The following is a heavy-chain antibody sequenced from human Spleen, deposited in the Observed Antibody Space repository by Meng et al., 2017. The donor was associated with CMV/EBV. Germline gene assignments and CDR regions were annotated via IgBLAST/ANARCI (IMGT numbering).Heavy chain of an antibody. V-gene: IGHV3-30*02. J-gene: IGHJ5*02. CDR3: AKNYDRAGGYSGWFDP. D-gene: IGHD3-10*01. CDR1: GFTFGHFA. Sequence: LSLTCAASGFTFGHFAMHWVRQAPGKGLEWVAFIWSDGSNKYYADSVKGRFTISKDNSKNTLYLQMNSLKPEDTALYYCAKNYDRAGGYSGWFDPWGQGTLVTVSS. CDR2: IWSDGSNK.